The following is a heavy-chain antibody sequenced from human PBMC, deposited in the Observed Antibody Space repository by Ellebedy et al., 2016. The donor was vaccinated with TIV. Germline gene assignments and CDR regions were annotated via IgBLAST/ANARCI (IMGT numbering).Heavy chain of an antibody. D-gene: IGHD3-10*01. CDR2: ISSSSSYM. Sequence: GESLKIFCAASGFTFSSYSMNWVRQAPGKGLEWVSSISSSSSYMYYGDPVKGRFTISRDNAKNSLYLQMDSLRAEDTAIYYCARRFGEFFDYWGQGTLVTVSS. CDR1: GFTFSSYS. V-gene: IGHV3-21*01. CDR3: ARRFGEFFDY. J-gene: IGHJ4*02.